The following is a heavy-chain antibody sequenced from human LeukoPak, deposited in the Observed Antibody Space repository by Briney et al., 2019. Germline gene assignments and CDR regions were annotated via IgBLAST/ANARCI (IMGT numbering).Heavy chain of an antibody. CDR3: ARKWLYCSGGSCYYFDY. Sequence: GGSLRLSCAASGFTFSDYYMSWIRQAPGKGLEWASYISSSSSYTNYADSVKGRFTISRDNAKNSLYLQMNSLRAEDTAVYYCARKWLYCSGGSCYYFDYWGQGTLVTVSS. CDR2: ISSSSSYT. D-gene: IGHD2-15*01. CDR1: GFTFSDYY. J-gene: IGHJ4*02. V-gene: IGHV3-11*03.